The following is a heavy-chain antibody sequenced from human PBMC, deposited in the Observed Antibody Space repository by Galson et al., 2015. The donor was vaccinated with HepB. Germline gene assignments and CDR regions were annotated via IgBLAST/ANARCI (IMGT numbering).Heavy chain of an antibody. V-gene: IGHV1-3*01. Sequence: SVKVSCKASGYTFTSYVIHWMRQAPGQRLEWMGWINAGNGDTKYSQKFQGRVAINRDTSANTAYMEMSSLSSEDTAVSYCARRHGTFFYPPLDCWGEGTLVTVSS. CDR3: ARRHGTFFYPPLDC. J-gene: IGHJ4*02. CDR1: GYTFTSYV. CDR2: INAGNGDT.